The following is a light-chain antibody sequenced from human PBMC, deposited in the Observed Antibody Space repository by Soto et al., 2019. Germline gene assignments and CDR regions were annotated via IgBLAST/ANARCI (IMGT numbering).Light chain of an antibody. V-gene: IGLV2-8*01. Sequence: QSALTQPPSASGSPGQSVTISCTGTSSDVGGYKYVSWYQQHPGKAPKLMIFEVNKRPSGVPDRFSGSKSGNTASLTVSGLQAEDEADYYCSSYAGINNLGVFGIGTKLTVL. CDR1: SSDVGGYKY. J-gene: IGLJ1*01. CDR3: SSYAGINNLGV. CDR2: EVN.